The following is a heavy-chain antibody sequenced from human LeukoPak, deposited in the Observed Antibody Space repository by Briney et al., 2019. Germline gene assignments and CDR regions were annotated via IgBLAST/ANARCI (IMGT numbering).Heavy chain of an antibody. Sequence: SETLSLTCTVSGGSISSYCWSWIRQPPGKGLEWIGYIYYTGSTDYNPSLKSRVAISVDTSKNQFSLKLSSVTAADTAVYYCAKDFSGGYYYFDNWGQGILVTVSS. J-gene: IGHJ4*02. D-gene: IGHD3-3*01. CDR3: AKDFSGGYYYFDN. CDR1: GGSISSYC. V-gene: IGHV4-59*01. CDR2: IYYTGST.